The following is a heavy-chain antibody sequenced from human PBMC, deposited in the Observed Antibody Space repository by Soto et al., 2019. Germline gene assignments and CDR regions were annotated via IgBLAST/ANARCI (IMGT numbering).Heavy chain of an antibody. V-gene: IGHV4-31*03. CDR1: GGSISIGGYY. Sequence: TLSLTCTVSGGSISIGGYYWSWIRQHPGKGLEWIGYIYYSGSTYYNPSLKSRVTISVDTSKNQFSLKLSSVTAADTAVYYCARESRSGYYYGFDYWGQGTLVTVSS. CDR2: IYYSGST. CDR3: ARESRSGYYYGFDY. D-gene: IGHD3-22*01. J-gene: IGHJ4*02.